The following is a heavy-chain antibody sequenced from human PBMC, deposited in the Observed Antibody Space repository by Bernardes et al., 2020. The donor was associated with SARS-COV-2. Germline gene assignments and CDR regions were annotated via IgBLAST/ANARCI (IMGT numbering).Heavy chain of an antibody. V-gene: IGHV5-51*01. Sequence: GESLMISCKGSGYNFMNNWIGWVRQMPGTDLEFVGSTYPGNSKTKYSPSFQGHVTISADSSITTAYLQWSSLKASDTAVYYCAAGGDAFDVWGQGTMVAVSS. CDR3: AAGGDAFDV. CDR1: GYNFMNNW. D-gene: IGHD6-13*01. CDR2: TYPGNSKT. J-gene: IGHJ3*01.